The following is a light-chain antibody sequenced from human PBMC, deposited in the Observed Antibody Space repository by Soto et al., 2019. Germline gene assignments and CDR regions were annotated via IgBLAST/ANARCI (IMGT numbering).Light chain of an antibody. J-gene: IGLJ1*01. CDR2: DVA. CDR3: NSYTSSSTYV. CDR1: SSDAGAYNY. V-gene: IGLV2-14*03. Sequence: QSVLTQPASVSGSPGQSITISCTGTSSDAGAYNYVSWYQHHPGKAPKLMLYDVANRPSGVSNRFSGSKSGNTASLTISGLQAEDEADYYCNSYTSSSTYVFGTGTKVTV.